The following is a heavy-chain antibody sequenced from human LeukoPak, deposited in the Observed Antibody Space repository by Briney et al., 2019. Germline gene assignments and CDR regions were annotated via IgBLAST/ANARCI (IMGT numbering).Heavy chain of an antibody. CDR3: ARGIAARQVYYYYYMDV. CDR2: IIPIFGTA. Sequence: SVKVSCKASGYTFTSYYMHWVRQAPGQGLEWMGGIIPIFGTANYAQKFQGRVTITTDESTSTAYMELSSLRSEDTAVYYCARGIAARQVYYYYYMDVWGKGTTVNVSS. D-gene: IGHD6-6*01. CDR1: GYTFTSYY. J-gene: IGHJ6*03. V-gene: IGHV1-69*05.